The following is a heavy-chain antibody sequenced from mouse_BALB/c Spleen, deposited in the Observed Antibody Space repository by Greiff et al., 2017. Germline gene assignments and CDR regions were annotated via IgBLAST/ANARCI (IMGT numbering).Heavy chain of an antibody. CDR3: GRSSYYDYDWFAY. D-gene: IGHD2-4*01. Sequence: VHVKQSGPELVKPGASVKISCKASGYSFTGYFMNWVKQSHGKSLEWIGRINPYNGDTFYNQKFKGKATLTVDKSSSTAHMELLSLTSEDSAVYYCGRSSYYDYDWFAYWGQGTLVTVSA. CDR2: INPYNGDT. CDR1: GYSFTGYF. V-gene: IGHV1-37*01. J-gene: IGHJ3*01.